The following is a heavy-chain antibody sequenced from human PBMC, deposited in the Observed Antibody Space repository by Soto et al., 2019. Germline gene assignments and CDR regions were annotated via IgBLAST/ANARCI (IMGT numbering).Heavy chain of an antibody. CDR1: GFTFSSYG. CDR3: ARDYGYSYGYGHFDY. Sequence: QVQLVESGGGVVQPGRSLRLSCAASGFTFSSYGMHWVRQAPGKGLEWVAVIWYDGSNKYYADSVKGRFTISRDNSKNTLYLQMNSLRAEDTAVYYCARDYGYSYGYGHFDYWGQGTLVTVSS. V-gene: IGHV3-33*01. CDR2: IWYDGSNK. J-gene: IGHJ4*02. D-gene: IGHD5-18*01.